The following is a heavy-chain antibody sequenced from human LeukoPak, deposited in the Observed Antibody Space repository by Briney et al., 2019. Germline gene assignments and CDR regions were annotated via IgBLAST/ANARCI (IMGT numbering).Heavy chain of an antibody. V-gene: IGHV3-11*01. D-gene: IGHD2-21*01. CDR1: GFTFSDYA. CDR2: INSNVSKI. Sequence: PGGSLRLSCAASGFTFSDYAMNWIRQAPGKGLEWVSSINSNVSKIYYADSVKGRFTVSRDNSENTLYLQMNSLRAEDTAVYLCARIPPHGDGHLDYWGQGALVTVSS. CDR3: ARIPPHGDGHLDY. J-gene: IGHJ4*02.